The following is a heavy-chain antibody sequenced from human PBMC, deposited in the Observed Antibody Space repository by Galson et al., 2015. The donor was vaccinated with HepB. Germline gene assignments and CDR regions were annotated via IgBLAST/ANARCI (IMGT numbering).Heavy chain of an antibody. J-gene: IGHJ4*02. V-gene: IGHV3-53*04. CDR1: GFTVSSNY. D-gene: IGHD3-22*01. Sequence: SLRLSCAASGFTVSSNYMSWVRQAPGKGLEWVSVIYSGGSTYYADSVKGRFTISRHNSKNTLYLQMNSLRAEDTAVYYCASTYYDSRVGFDYWGQGTLVTVSS. CDR2: IYSGGST. CDR3: ASTYYDSRVGFDY.